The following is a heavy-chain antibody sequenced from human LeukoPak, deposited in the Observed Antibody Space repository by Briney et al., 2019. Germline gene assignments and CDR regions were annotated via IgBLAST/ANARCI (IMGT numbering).Heavy chain of an antibody. D-gene: IGHD3-22*01. V-gene: IGHV3-15*01. CDR3: TTEFLPLYDSSGYVDY. Sequence: GGSLRLSCAASGFTFNNAWMNWVRQAPGKGLEWVGRIKTKTDGGTTDYAAPVIGRFTISRDDSKNTLYLQMNSLKTEDTAVYYCTTEFLPLYDSSGYVDYWGQGTLVTVSS. J-gene: IGHJ4*02. CDR2: IKTKTDGGTT. CDR1: GFTFNNAW.